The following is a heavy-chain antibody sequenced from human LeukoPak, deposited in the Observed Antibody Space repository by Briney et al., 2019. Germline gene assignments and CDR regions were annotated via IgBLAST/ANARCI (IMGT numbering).Heavy chain of an antibody. J-gene: IGHJ4*02. D-gene: IGHD2-21*01. CDR3: ARVWESYCGGDCYLYYFDY. CDR2: ISYDGRNK. V-gene: IGHV3-30*03. Sequence: GGSLRLSCAAYGFTFSSYGMHWVRQAPGKGLEWVAVISYDGRNKYYADSVKGRFTISRDNSKNTLYLQMNSLRAEDTAVYYCARVWESYCGGDCYLYYFDYWGQGTLVTVSS. CDR1: GFTFSSYG.